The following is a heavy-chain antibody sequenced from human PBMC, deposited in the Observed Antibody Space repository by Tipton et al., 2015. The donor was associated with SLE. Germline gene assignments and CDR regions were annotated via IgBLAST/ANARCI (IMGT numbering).Heavy chain of an antibody. CDR3: ARAGDSAWFSHTFDY. J-gene: IGHJ4*02. CDR1: KYTFTGYY. Sequence: QSGAEVKKPGASVKVSCKASKYTFTGYYMHWVRQAPGQGLEWMGRINPNSGGTNYAQKFQGGVTMTRDTSISTAYMELSSLTHDDTAVYYCARAGDSAWFSHTFDYWGQGTLVTVSS. CDR2: INPNSGGT. V-gene: IGHV1-2*06. D-gene: IGHD3-10*01.